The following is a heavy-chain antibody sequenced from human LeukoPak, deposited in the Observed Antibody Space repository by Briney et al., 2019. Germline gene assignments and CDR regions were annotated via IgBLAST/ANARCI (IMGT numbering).Heavy chain of an antibody. D-gene: IGHD1-1*01. CDR2: VNPDSGAT. J-gene: IGHJ4*02. Sequence: EWMGWVNPDSGATNYQQNFQGRVTMTRDTSISTVYMELSRLRSDDTAVYYCARENWYSDYWGQGTLVTVSS. CDR3: ARENWYSDY. V-gene: IGHV1-2*02.